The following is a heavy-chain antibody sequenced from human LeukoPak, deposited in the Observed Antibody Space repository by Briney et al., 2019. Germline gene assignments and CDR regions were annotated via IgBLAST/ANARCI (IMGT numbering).Heavy chain of an antibody. Sequence: PGGSLRLSCAASGFTFSSYSMNWVRQAPGKGLEWVSYISSSSSTIYYADSVKGRFTISRDNAKNSLYLQMNSLRAEDTAVYYCARNYDFWSGPDPPDYWGQGTLVTVSS. J-gene: IGHJ4*02. V-gene: IGHV3-48*01. CDR2: ISSSSSTI. CDR3: ARNYDFWSGPDPPDY. D-gene: IGHD3-3*01. CDR1: GFTFSSYS.